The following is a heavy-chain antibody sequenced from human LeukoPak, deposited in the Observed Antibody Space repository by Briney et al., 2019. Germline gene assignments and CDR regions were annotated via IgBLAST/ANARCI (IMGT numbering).Heavy chain of an antibody. CDR2: ISGSGGST. D-gene: IGHD5-24*01. CDR3: AKVTWLQFVVGPLGY. V-gene: IGHV3-23*01. Sequence: GGSLRPSCAASGFTLSSYAMSWARQAPGKGLEWVSAISGSGGSTYYADSVKGRFTISRDNSKNTLYLQMNSLRAEDTAVYYCAKVTWLQFVVGPLGYWGQGTLVTVSS. CDR1: GFTLSSYA. J-gene: IGHJ4*02.